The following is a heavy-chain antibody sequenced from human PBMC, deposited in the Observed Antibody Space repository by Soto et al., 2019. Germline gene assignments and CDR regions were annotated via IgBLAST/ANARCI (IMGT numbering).Heavy chain of an antibody. J-gene: IGHJ4*02. Sequence: QVQLVESGGDLVKPGGSLRLSSAACGFVFSDYYMSWVRKAPGKGREWLSYISQGSTYTNYADSVRGRFTISRDNAKNSLYLDMNSLRADDTAVYYCTSAERGKSGMRVWGRGTLVSVSS. D-gene: IGHD6-25*01. CDR3: TSAERGKSGMRV. V-gene: IGHV3-11*06. CDR2: ISQGSTYT. CDR1: GFVFSDYY.